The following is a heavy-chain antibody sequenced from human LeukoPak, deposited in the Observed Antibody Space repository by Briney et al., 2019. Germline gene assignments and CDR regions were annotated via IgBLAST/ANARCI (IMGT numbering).Heavy chain of an antibody. J-gene: IGHJ6*02. D-gene: IGHD3-16*01. CDR3: ARGGGLDV. CDR2: INHNGNVN. CDR1: GFPFSSYW. V-gene: IGHV3-7*03. Sequence: GGSLRFSCVASGFPFSSYWMNWARQAPGKGLEWVASINHNGNVNYYVDSVKGRFTISRDNAKNSLYLQMSNLRAEDTAVYFCARGGGLDVWGQGATVTVSS.